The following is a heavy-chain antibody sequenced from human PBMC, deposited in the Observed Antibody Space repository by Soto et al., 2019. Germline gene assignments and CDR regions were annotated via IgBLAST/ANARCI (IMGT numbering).Heavy chain of an antibody. CDR1: GVSFSGYY. J-gene: IGHJ6*03. V-gene: IGHV4-34*01. D-gene: IGHD3-9*01. Sequence: PSETLSLTCAVYGVSFSGYYWSWIRQPPGKGLEWIGEINHSGSTNYNPSLKSRVTISVDTSKNQFSLKLSSVTAADTAVYYCARGRELRYPPVYQGGYMDVWGKGTTVTVSS. CDR3: ARGRELRYPPVYQGGYMDV. CDR2: INHSGST.